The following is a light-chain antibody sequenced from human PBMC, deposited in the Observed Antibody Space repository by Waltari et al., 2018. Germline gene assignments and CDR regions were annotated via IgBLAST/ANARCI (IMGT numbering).Light chain of an antibody. CDR2: EVS. V-gene: IGLV2-18*03. J-gene: IGLJ3*02. Sequence: QSALTQPPSLSGSRGQYVTISCTGTSRDVGSYNRVSWYQQPPGTAPKLMSYEVSNRPSGVPDRFSGSKCGNTASLTTSGLQAEDEAHYYCSSYTSSSTFGVFGGGTKLTVL. CDR3: SSYTSSSTFGV. CDR1: SRDVGSYNR.